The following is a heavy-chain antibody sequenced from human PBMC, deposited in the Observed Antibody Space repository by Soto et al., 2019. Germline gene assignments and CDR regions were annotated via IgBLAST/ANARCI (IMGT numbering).Heavy chain of an antibody. J-gene: IGHJ4*02. Sequence: SVKVSCKASGGTLSSYAISWVRQAPGQGLEWMGGIIPIFGTANYAQKFQGRVTITADESTSTAYMELSSLRSEDTAVYYCASGGADIVVVPAAIYAPDYWGQGTLVTVSS. V-gene: IGHV1-69*13. CDR3: ASGGADIVVVPAAIYAPDY. CDR2: IIPIFGTA. D-gene: IGHD2-2*02. CDR1: GGTLSSYA.